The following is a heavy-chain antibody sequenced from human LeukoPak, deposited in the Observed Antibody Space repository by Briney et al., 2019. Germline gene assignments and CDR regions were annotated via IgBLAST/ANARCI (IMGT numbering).Heavy chain of an antibody. V-gene: IGHV1-3*01. Sequence: ASVKVSCKASGYTFTSYAMHWVRQAPGQRLEWMGWINAGNGNTKYSQKFQGRVTITADGSTSTAYMELSSLRSEDTAVYYCASIGWEQQNYYFDYWGQGTLVTVSS. CDR1: GYTFTSYA. D-gene: IGHD1-26*01. CDR3: ASIGWEQQNYYFDY. CDR2: INAGNGNT. J-gene: IGHJ4*02.